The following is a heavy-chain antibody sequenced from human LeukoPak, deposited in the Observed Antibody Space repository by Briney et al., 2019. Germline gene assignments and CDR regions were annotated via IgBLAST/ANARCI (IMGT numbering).Heavy chain of an antibody. J-gene: IGHJ4*02. CDR2: ISGDGNST. CDR1: GFTFDGYA. Sequence: PGGSLRLSCAASGFTFDGYAMHWVRQAPGKGLEWVSLISGDGNSTNYAGSVKGRFTISRDNDKNSLYLQMNSLRTEDTAFYYCATNFGAYYYDTSGYYDFWGQGTLVTVSS. V-gene: IGHV3-43*02. CDR3: ATNFGAYYYDTSGYYDF. D-gene: IGHD3-22*01.